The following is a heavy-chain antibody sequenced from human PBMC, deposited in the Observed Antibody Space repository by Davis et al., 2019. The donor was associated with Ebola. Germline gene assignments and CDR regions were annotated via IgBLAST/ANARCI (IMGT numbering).Heavy chain of an antibody. V-gene: IGHV4-4*02. CDR3: ARESGWISWYNWFDP. J-gene: IGHJ5*02. CDR1: GGSISSNNW. CDR2: IYHSGTT. Sequence: MPSETLSLTCGVSGGSISSNNWWSWVRQPPGKGPEWIGEIYHSGTTNYNPSLKSRVTMSVDTSKNQISLNLSSVTAADTAVYYCARESGWISWYNWFDPWGPGTLVTVSS. D-gene: IGHD1-14*01.